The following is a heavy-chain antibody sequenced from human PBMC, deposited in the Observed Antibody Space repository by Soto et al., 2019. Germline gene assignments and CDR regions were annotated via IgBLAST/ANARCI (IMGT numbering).Heavy chain of an antibody. CDR2: MDIKNDYT. V-gene: IGHV1-8*01. D-gene: IGHD3-10*01. Sequence: QVQLVQSGATVKSPGASVKVSCKASGYTFINKDITWVRQAAGQGLEWMGWMDIKNDYTVYAQKFKGRVTMTRDTSIDTAYMELSGLRPEDTAVYYCARVDFWTSYDKRVSWFDPWGQGTLVTVSA. CDR3: ARVDFWTSYDKRVSWFDP. CDR1: GYTFINKD. J-gene: IGHJ5*02.